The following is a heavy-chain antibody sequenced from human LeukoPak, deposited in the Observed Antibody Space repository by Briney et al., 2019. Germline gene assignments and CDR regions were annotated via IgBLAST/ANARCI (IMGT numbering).Heavy chain of an antibody. CDR1: GYTFTSYY. V-gene: IGHV1-46*01. J-gene: IGHJ4*02. CDR3: ARDGYSGIRRLDRFDY. D-gene: IGHD5-12*01. Sequence: VASVKVSCKASGYTFTSYYMHWVRQAPGQGLEWMGIINPSGGSTSYAQKFQGRVTMTRDMSTSTVYMELSSLRSEDTAVYHCARDGYSGIRRLDRFDYWGQGTLVTVSS. CDR2: INPSGGST.